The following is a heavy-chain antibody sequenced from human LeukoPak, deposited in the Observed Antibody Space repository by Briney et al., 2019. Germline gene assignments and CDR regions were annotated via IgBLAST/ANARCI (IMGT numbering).Heavy chain of an antibody. D-gene: IGHD1-1*01. V-gene: IGHV5-51*01. Sequence: GAALNISCKGSCNSFCSYWIGWVRQMPGKGLGWMGIIYPGDSDTRYSPSLEGQVTISVDTSIGTAYLQWGSLKASDTAIYYCARQNDLRLDYWGKGTLVIVSS. CDR2: IYPGDSDT. CDR1: CNSFCSYW. J-gene: IGHJ4*02. CDR3: ARQNDLRLDY.